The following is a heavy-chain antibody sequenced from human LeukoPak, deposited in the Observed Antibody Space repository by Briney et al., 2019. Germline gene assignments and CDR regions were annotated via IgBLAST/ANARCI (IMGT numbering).Heavy chain of an antibody. D-gene: IGHD5-12*01. J-gene: IGHJ4*02. CDR2: MWYDGSNK. Sequence: GGSMRLSCAASGFTFSSYGMHWVRQAPGKGLEWVAVMWYDGSNKYYADSVKGRFTISRDNSKNTLYLQMNSLRAEDTAVYYCAREGGGHDELVFDYWGQGTLVTVSS. CDR1: GFTFSSYG. V-gene: IGHV3-33*01. CDR3: AREGGGHDELVFDY.